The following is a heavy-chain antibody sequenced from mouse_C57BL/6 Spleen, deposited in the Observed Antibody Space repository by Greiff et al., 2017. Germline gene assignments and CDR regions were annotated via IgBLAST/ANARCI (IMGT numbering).Heavy chain of an antibody. D-gene: IGHD1-1*01. V-gene: IGHV1-50*01. J-gene: IGHJ2*01. CDR3: ARRRFTTVVATDY. CDR1: GYTFTSYW. Sequence: QVQLQQPGAELVKPGASVKLSCKASGYTFTSYWMQWVKQRPGQGLEWIGEIDPSDSYTNYNQKFKGKATLTVDTSSSTAYMQLSSLTSEDSAVYYCARRRFTTVVATDYWGQGTTLTVSS. CDR2: IDPSDSYT.